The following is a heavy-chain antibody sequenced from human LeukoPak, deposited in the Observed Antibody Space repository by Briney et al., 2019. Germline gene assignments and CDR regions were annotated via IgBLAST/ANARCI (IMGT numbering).Heavy chain of an antibody. CDR2: IYYSGST. CDR3: ARDHYDFWSGYYTGSRFDP. D-gene: IGHD3-3*01. J-gene: IGHJ5*02. V-gene: IGHV4-59*01. Sequence: SEILSLTCTVSGGSISSYYWSWIRQPPGKGLEWIGYIYYSGSTNYNPSLKSRVTISVDTSKNQFSLKLSSVTAADTAVYYCARDHYDFWSGYYTGSRFDPWGQGTLVTVSS. CDR1: GGSISSYY.